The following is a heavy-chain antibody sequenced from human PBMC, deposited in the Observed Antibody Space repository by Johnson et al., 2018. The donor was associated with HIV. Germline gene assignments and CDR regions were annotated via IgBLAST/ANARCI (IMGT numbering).Heavy chain of an antibody. J-gene: IGHJ3*02. CDR2: INWNGGST. D-gene: IGHD3-22*01. V-gene: IGHV3-20*04. Sequence: EVQLVESGGGLVKPGGSLRLSCAASGFTFSNAWMSWVRQAPGKGLEWVSGINWNGGSTGYADSVKGRFPISRDNSKNTLYLQMNSLRAEDTAVYYCAKDLGNYYDSSGYVGAFDIWGQGTMVTVSS. CDR3: AKDLGNYYDSSGYVGAFDI. CDR1: GFTFSNAW.